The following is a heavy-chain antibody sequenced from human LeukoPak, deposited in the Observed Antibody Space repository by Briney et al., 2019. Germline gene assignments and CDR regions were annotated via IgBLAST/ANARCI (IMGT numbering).Heavy chain of an antibody. J-gene: IGHJ6*02. V-gene: IGHV3-23*01. CDR2: ISGSGGST. CDR1: GFTFSSYA. D-gene: IGHD2-2*01. Sequence: GGSLRLSCAASGFTFSSYAMSWVRQAPGKGLEWVSAISGSGGSTYYADSVKGRFTISRDNSKNTLYLHMNSPRAEDTAVYYCARGYCSSPSCYVHGMDVWGQGTTVTVSS. CDR3: ARGYCSSPSCYVHGMDV.